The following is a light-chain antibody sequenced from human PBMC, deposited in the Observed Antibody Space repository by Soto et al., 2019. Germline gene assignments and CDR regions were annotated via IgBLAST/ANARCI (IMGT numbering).Light chain of an antibody. CDR3: QQYGSSPST. CDR2: GAS. V-gene: IGKV3-20*01. CDR1: QSVSSSY. J-gene: IGKJ5*01. Sequence: GWTLSPGTLSLSPRERAPLSCRASQSVSSSYLAWYQQKPGQAPRLLIHGASSRATGIPDRISGSGSGTDFTLTISRLEPEDFAVYYCQQYGSSPSTLGQGALLAI.